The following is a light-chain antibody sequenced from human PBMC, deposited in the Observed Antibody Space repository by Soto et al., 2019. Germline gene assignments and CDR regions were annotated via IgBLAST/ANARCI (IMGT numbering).Light chain of an antibody. CDR2: EAS. J-gene: IGKJ4*01. V-gene: IGKV1-9*01. CDR3: QHFSSYPLT. CDR1: QGISSY. Sequence: DLQLTQSPSFLSASVGDRVTITCRASQGISSYLVWYQQKPGKAPKLLIYEASSLQSGVPSRFSGSGSGTEFTLTISSLQPEDSATYYCQHFSSYPLTFGGGTKVDIK.